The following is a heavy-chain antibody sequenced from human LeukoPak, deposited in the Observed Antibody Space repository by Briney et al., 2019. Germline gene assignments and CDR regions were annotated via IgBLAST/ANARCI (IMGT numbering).Heavy chain of an antibody. Sequence: PGGSLRLSCAASGFTSSSFAMSWVRQAPGKELEWVSSSSGTGGDTYYADSVKGRFTISRDNTKSTLYLQMNYVRADDTAVYYCAKDGGGRKGAFDCWGQGTLVTVSS. CDR3: AKDGGGRKGAFDC. D-gene: IGHD3-16*01. CDR2: SSGTGGDT. CDR1: GFTSSSFA. J-gene: IGHJ4*02. V-gene: IGHV3-23*01.